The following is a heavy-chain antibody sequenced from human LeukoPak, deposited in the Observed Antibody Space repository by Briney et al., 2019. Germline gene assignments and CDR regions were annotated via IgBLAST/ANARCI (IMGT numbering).Heavy chain of an antibody. J-gene: IGHJ4*02. D-gene: IGHD3-22*01. CDR3: ARGILRDYYDSSGFYHRGGVGY. CDR2: IHTSWTM. Sequence: SETLSLTCTVSGYSISSGYYWSWIRQPAGRGLEWIGHIHTSWTMNYNASLKSRVTISVETSKNQFSMRLSSVTAADTAVYFCARGILRDYYDSSGFYHRGGVGYWGQGTLVTVSS. CDR1: GYSISSGYY. V-gene: IGHV4-61*09.